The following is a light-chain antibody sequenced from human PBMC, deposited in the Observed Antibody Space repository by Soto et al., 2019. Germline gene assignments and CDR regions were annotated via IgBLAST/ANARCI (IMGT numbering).Light chain of an antibody. CDR2: DNN. CDR1: NSNIENND. J-gene: IGLJ2*01. CDR3: GSWDSSLNAKI. V-gene: IGLV1-51*01. Sequence: QSVLTQPPSVSAAPGQKVTISCSGSNSNIENNDVSWYQQLPGTAPKLLIYDNNRRPSGIPDRFSGSTSGTSATLGITGRQTGDEADYYCGSWDSSLNAKIFGGGTKLTVL.